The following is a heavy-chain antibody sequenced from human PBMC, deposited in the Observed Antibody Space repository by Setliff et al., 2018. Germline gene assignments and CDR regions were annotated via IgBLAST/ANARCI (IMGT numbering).Heavy chain of an antibody. V-gene: IGHV4-61*09. CDR3: ARAISGWYSAFYYYMDV. CDR1: GVSIANTASY. Sequence: SETLSLTCNVSGVSIANTASYWSWIRQPAGKTLEWIGQVYVGGNTYYNPSLKSRVTISVDTSKNQFSLKLSSVTAADTAVYYCARAISGWYSAFYYYMDVWGKGTTVTVSS. J-gene: IGHJ6*03. CDR2: VYVGGNT. D-gene: IGHD6-19*01.